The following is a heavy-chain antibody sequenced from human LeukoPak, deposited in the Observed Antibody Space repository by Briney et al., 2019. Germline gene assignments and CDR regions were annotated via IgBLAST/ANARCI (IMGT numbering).Heavy chain of an antibody. Sequence: GGSLRLSCAASGFTFSSFGMHWVRQAPDKGLEWVAFIRYDGTDKYYADSVKGRFTISRDNSKNTLYLQMNSLRPEDTAVYYCAPRVVVITAPFDYWGQGTLVTVSS. CDR3: APRVVVITAPFDY. CDR2: IRYDGTDK. J-gene: IGHJ4*02. D-gene: IGHD2-21*01. CDR1: GFTFSSFG. V-gene: IGHV3-30*02.